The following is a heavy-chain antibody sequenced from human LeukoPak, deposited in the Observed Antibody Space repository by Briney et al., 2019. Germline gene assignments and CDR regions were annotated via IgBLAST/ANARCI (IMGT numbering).Heavy chain of an antibody. J-gene: IGHJ5*02. CDR3: AREPSPYSDILAGYDNSLRGGNWFDP. CDR1: GDSVSSNSAA. CDR2: TYYRSKWYN. V-gene: IGHV6-1*01. Sequence: SQTLSLTCAISGDSVSSNSAAWNWIRQSPSRGLEWLGRTYYRSKWYNDYAVSVKSRITINPDTSKDQFSLQLNSVTPEDTAVYYCAREPSPYSDILAGYDNSLRGGNWFDPWGQGTLVTVSS. D-gene: IGHD3-9*01.